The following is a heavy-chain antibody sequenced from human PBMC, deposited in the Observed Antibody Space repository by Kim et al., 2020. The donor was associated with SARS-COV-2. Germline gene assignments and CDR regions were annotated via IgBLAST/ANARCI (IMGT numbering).Heavy chain of an antibody. D-gene: IGHD2-15*01. Sequence: GGSLRLSCAGSGFRFSNAWMSWVRQAPEKGLEWLGRIKSKGAGGTTEYAAPVKGRFTISRDDSKNTRYLEMNSLKTEDTAVYYCSTGYCSGDTCLPWGQGTTVTVSS. J-gene: IGHJ6*02. V-gene: IGHV3-15*01. CDR3: STGYCSGDTCLP. CDR2: IKSKGAGGTT. CDR1: GFRFSNAW.